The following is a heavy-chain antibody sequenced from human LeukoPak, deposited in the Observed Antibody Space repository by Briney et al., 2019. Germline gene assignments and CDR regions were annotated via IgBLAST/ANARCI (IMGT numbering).Heavy chain of an antibody. CDR1: GFIPDTYA. CDR2: IGGSGSRT. Sequence: GGSLRLSCVASGFIPDTYALTWVRQTPVKGLEWVASIGGSGSRTYYADSVKGRSTISRDNSKNTLFLQIHSLRAEDTATYYCAKYPHFDYWSGYDYYMDVWGQGAAVTVSS. V-gene: IGHV3-23*01. CDR3: AKYPHFDYWSGYDYYMDV. D-gene: IGHD3-3*01. J-gene: IGHJ6*02.